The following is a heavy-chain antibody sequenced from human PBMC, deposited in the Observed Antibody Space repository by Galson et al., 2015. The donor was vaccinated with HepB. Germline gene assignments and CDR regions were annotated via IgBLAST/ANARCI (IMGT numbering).Heavy chain of an antibody. CDR2: ISADGTRT. CDR1: GFTFSDYW. Sequence: SLRLSCAASGFTFSDYWMHWVRQAPGKGLLWVSYISADGTRTKYADSVKGRFTISRDNAKNTVYLQMNSLRAEDTAVYYCAREFAFGCGSYSNWGQGRLVTVSS. D-gene: IGHD6-19*01. CDR3: AREFAFGCGSYSN. V-gene: IGHV3-74*01. J-gene: IGHJ4*02.